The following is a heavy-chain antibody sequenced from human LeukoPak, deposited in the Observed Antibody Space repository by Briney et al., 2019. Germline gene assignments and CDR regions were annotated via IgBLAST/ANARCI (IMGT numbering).Heavy chain of an antibody. V-gene: IGHV3-7*01. CDR2: INQDGSGQ. D-gene: IGHD3-22*01. J-gene: IGHJ6*03. CDR1: GFTFSSYW. Sequence: PGGSLRLSCAASGFTFSSYWMTWVRQAPGKGLEWVANINQDGSGQYYVDSVKGRFTISRDNAKNSLYLQMNSLRAEDTAVYYCARVVRKSSGYYFYYMDVWGKGTTVTVSS. CDR3: ARVVRKSSGYYFYYMDV.